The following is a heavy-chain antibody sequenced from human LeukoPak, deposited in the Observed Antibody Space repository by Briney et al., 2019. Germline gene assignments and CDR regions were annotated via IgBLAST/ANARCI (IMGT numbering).Heavy chain of an antibody. Sequence: GGSLRLSCAASGFTFSSYAMHWVRQAPGKGLEWVAVISYDGSNKYYADSVKGRFTISRDNSLNTLYLQMNSLKTEDTAVYYCAKDRVVVVSNDFDYWGQGTLVTVSS. CDR2: ISYDGSNK. CDR1: GFTFSSYA. D-gene: IGHD2-21*01. J-gene: IGHJ4*02. V-gene: IGHV3-30-3*01. CDR3: AKDRVVVVSNDFDY.